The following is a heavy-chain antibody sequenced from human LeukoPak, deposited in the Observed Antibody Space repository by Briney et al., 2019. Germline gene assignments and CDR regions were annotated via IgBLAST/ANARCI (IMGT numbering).Heavy chain of an antibody. CDR2: ISGSGGST. V-gene: IGHV3-23*01. CDR3: AKDQPGRSGYRGGFGFDP. CDR1: GFTFSSYA. J-gene: IGHJ5*02. D-gene: IGHD3-3*01. Sequence: GGSLRLSCAASGFTFSSYAMSWVRQAPGKGLEWVSAISGSGGSTYYADSVKGRFTISRDNSKNTLYLKMNSLRAEDTAVYYCAKDQPGRSGYRGGFGFDPWGQGTLVTVSS.